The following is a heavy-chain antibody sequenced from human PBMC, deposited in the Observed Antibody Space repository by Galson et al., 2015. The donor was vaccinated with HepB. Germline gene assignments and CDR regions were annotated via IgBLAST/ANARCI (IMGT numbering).Heavy chain of an antibody. CDR3: ARGGRIVGDTAN. CDR2: VNAGNSNT. D-gene: IGHD1-26*01. CDR1: GYTFTNYV. V-gene: IGHV1-3*01. J-gene: IGHJ4*02. Sequence: SVKVSCKASGYTFTNYVIHWVRQAPGQRLEWMGWVNAGNSNTTYSQKFQGRVTITRDTSATTAYMELSSLRSEDTAVYYCARGGRIVGDTANWGQGTLVTVSS.